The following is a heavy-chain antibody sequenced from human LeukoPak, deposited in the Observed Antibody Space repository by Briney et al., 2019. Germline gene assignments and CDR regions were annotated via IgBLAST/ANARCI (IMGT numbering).Heavy chain of an antibody. CDR3: ARDADYGDPLPGY. CDR2: FDPEDGET. V-gene: IGHV1-24*01. CDR1: GYTLTELS. Sequence: ASVKVSCKVSGYTLTELSMHWVRQAPGKGLEWMGGFDPEDGETIYAQKFQGRVTMTTDTSTSTAYMELRSLRSDDTAVYYCARDADYGDPLPGYWGQGTLVTVSS. D-gene: IGHD4-17*01. J-gene: IGHJ4*02.